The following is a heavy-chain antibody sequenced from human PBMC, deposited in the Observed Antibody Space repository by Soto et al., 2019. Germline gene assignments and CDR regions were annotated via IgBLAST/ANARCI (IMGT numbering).Heavy chain of an antibody. Sequence: PGESLKISCKGSGYSFTSYWIGWVRQMPRKGLEWMGITYPGDSDTRYSPSFQGQVTISADKSISTAYLQWSSLKASDTAMYYCASSSVAARRGLFDSWGQGTLVTVSS. D-gene: IGHD6-6*01. CDR3: ASSSVAARRGLFDS. CDR1: GYSFTSYW. CDR2: TYPGDSDT. J-gene: IGHJ4*02. V-gene: IGHV5-51*01.